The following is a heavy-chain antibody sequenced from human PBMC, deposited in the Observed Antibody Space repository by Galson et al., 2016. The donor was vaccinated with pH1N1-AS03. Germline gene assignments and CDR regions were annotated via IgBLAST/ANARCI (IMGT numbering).Heavy chain of an antibody. D-gene: IGHD1-26*01. Sequence: SVKVSCKASGYIFTGFYVHWVRQAPGQGLEWMGWINPNNGVTNYAQKFEAWVTMTGDTSISTAYLELYGLKSDDTAVYYCARDPRGPCSSATCATTYYFDMDVWGQGTTVTVSS. CDR3: ARDPRGPCSSATCATTYYFDMDV. CDR1: GYIFTGFY. J-gene: IGHJ6*02. CDR2: INPNNGVT. V-gene: IGHV1-2*04.